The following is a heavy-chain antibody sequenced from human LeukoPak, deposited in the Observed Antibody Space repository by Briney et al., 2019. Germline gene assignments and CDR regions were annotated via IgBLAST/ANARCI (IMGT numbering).Heavy chain of an antibody. Sequence: SETLSLTCTVSGGSISSYYWSWIRQPPGKGLEWIGSIYYSGSTYYNPSLKSRVTISVDTSKNQFSLKLSSVTAADTAVYYCARHGRYDSSGYHHDYWGQGTLVTVSS. D-gene: IGHD3-22*01. V-gene: IGHV4-39*01. J-gene: IGHJ4*02. CDR2: IYYSGST. CDR3: ARHGRYDSSGYHHDY. CDR1: GGSISSYY.